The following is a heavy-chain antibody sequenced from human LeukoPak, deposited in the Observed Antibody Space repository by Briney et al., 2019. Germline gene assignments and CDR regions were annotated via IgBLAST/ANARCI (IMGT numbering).Heavy chain of an antibody. CDR2: IYYSGST. CDR3: ARDRSSWRSGHFDY. CDR1: GGSISSGDYY. J-gene: IGHJ4*02. V-gene: IGHV4-30-4*01. Sequence: SQTLSLTCTVSGGSISSGDYYWSWIRQPPGKGLEWIGYIYYSGSTYYNPSLKSRVTISVDTSKNQFSLKLSSVTAADTAVYYCARDRSSWRSGHFDYWGQGTLVTVSS. D-gene: IGHD6-13*01.